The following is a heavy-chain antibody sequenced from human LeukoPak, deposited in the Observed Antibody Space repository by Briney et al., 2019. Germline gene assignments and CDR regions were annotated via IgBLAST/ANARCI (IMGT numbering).Heavy chain of an antibody. Sequence: PGGSLRLSCAASGFTFSSFSMNWVRQAPGKGLEWVSYISSSSSTRHYADSVKGRLTISRDNARNSLYLQMNSLRDEDTAVYYCARDPLYYYGSGSFSRPGGVGWFDPWGQGTLVTVSS. CDR1: GFTFSSFS. CDR2: ISSSSSTR. CDR3: ARDPLYYYGSGSFSRPGGVGWFDP. D-gene: IGHD3-10*01. J-gene: IGHJ5*02. V-gene: IGHV3-48*02.